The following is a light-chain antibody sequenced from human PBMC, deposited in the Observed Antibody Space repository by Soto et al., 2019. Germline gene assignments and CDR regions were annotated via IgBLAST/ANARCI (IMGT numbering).Light chain of an antibody. J-gene: IGKJ1*01. CDR3: QQYGSSPQT. Sequence: EIVLMQSPGTLSLTPGERATLSCRASQSVSSSYLAWYQQKPGQALRLLIYGASSRATGIPDRFSGSGSGTDFTLTISRLEPEDFAVYYCQQYGSSPQTFGQGTKVDIK. CDR2: GAS. V-gene: IGKV3-20*01. CDR1: QSVSSSY.